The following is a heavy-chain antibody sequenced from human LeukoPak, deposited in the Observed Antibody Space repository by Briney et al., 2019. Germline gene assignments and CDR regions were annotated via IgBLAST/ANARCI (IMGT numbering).Heavy chain of an antibody. CDR2: IWYDGSNK. CDR3: AKALASTGLGY. Sequence: TGRSLRLSCAASGFTFSSYGMHWVRQAPGGGLEWVAVIWYDGSNKYYADSVKGRFTISRDNSKNTLYLQMNSLRAEDTAVYYCAKALASTGLGYWGQGTLVTVSS. CDR1: GFTFSSYG. J-gene: IGHJ4*02. D-gene: IGHD1-26*01. V-gene: IGHV3-33*06.